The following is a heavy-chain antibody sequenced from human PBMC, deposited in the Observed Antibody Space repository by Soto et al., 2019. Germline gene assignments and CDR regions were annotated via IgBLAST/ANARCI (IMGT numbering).Heavy chain of an antibody. CDR1: GFTFSSYS. Sequence: EVQLVESGGGLVPPGGSLRLSCAASGFTFSSYSMNWVRQAPGKGLEWVSYISSSSSTIYYADSVKGRFTISRDNAKNSLYLQMNSLRDEDTAVYYCARDVASVGYYGSEYYYYGMDVWGQGTTVTVSS. D-gene: IGHD3-10*01. J-gene: IGHJ6*02. CDR3: ARDVASVGYYGSEYYYYGMDV. CDR2: ISSSSSTI. V-gene: IGHV3-48*02.